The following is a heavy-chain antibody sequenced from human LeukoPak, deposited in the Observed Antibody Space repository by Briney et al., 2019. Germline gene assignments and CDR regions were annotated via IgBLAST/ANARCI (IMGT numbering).Heavy chain of an antibody. J-gene: IGHJ4*02. Sequence: GGSLRLSCADSGFTFSSHSMSWVRQAPGMGLEWVSSISGSSSYIFYADSVKGRFTISRDNAKNSLYLQMSSLRVEDTAVYYCARARICGGSSCYSRGFDYWGQGTLVTVSS. D-gene: IGHD2-15*01. CDR3: ARARICGGSSCYSRGFDY. V-gene: IGHV3-21*01. CDR1: GFTFSSHS. CDR2: ISGSSSYI.